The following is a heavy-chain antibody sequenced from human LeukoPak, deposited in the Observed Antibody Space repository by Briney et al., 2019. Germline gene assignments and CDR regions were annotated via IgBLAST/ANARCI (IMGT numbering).Heavy chain of an antibody. CDR1: GYSFTNFD. CDR3: ARGPQWRGDYYYMDV. D-gene: IGHD6-19*01. CDR2: MNPNSGNK. Sequence: GASLKVSCKASGYSFTNFDINWVRQATGQGLEWMGWMNPNSGNKGYAQKFQGRVTMTMNTSITTAYMELSSLRSEDTAVYYCARGPQWRGDYYYMDVWGRGTTVTVSS. J-gene: IGHJ6*03. V-gene: IGHV1-8*01.